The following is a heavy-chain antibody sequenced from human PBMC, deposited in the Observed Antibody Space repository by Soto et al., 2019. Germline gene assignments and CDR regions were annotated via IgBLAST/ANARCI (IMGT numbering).Heavy chain of an antibody. J-gene: IGHJ6*02. V-gene: IGHV3-33*01. CDR1: GFTFSSYG. CDR2: IWYDGSNK. CDR3: ARERYGDYPYYYGMDV. D-gene: IGHD4-17*01. Sequence: PGGSLRLSCAASGFTFSSYGMHWVRQAPGKGLEWVAVIWYDGSNKYYADSVKGRFTISRDNSKNTLYLQMNSLRAEDTAVYYCARERYGDYPYYYGMDVWGLGTRSPSP.